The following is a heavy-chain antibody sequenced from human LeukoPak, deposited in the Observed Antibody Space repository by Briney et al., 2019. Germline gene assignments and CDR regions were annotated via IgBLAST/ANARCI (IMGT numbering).Heavy chain of an antibody. Sequence: SETLSLTCTVSGGSISSSSYYWGWIRQPPGKGLEWIGYIYYSGSTNYNLSLKSRVTISVDTSKNQFSLKLSSVTAADTAVYYCARWDPRDDAFDIWGQGTMVTVSS. V-gene: IGHV4-61*05. CDR3: ARWDPRDDAFDI. CDR1: GGSISSSSYY. D-gene: IGHD1-26*01. CDR2: IYYSGST. J-gene: IGHJ3*02.